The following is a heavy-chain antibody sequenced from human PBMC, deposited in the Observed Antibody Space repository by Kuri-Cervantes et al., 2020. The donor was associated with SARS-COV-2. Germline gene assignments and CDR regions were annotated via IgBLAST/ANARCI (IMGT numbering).Heavy chain of an antibody. V-gene: IGHV1-2*04. Sequence: GGSLRLSCKASGYTFTGYYMHWVRQAPGQGLEWMGWINPNSGGTNYAQKFQGWVTMTRDTSISTAYMELSRLRSDDTAVYYCASWGRDWYFDLWGRGTLVTVSS. CDR3: ASWGRDWYFDL. CDR1: GYTFTGYY. J-gene: IGHJ2*01. CDR2: INPNSGGT. D-gene: IGHD3-16*01.